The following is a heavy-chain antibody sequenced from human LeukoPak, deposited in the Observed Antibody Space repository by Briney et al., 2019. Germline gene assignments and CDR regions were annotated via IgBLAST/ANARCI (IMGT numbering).Heavy chain of an antibody. V-gene: IGHV3-21*03. CDR3: ASENYNMALGY. CDR2: ISSSSSYI. Sequence: GGSLRLSCAASGFTFSSYAMSWVRQAPGKGLEWVSSISSSSSYIYYADSVKGRFTISRDNAKNSLYLQMNSLRAEDTAVYYCASENYNMALGYWGQGTLVTVSS. J-gene: IGHJ4*02. D-gene: IGHD3-22*01. CDR1: GFTFSSYA.